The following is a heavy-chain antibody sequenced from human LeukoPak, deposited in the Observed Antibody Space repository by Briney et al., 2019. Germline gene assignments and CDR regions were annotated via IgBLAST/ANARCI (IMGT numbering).Heavy chain of an antibody. Sequence: GGSLRLSCAASGFTFSSYGMHWVRQAPGKGLEWVAFIRYDGSNKYYADSVKGRFTISRDNSKNTLYLQMNSLRAEDTAVYYCAKDPYDFWSGYLYYFDYWGQGTLVTVSS. J-gene: IGHJ4*02. V-gene: IGHV3-30*02. CDR2: IRYDGSNK. CDR1: GFTFSSYG. D-gene: IGHD3-3*01. CDR3: AKDPYDFWSGYLYYFDY.